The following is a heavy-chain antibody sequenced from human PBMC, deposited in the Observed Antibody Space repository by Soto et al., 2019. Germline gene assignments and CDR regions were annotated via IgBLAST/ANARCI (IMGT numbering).Heavy chain of an antibody. J-gene: IGHJ4*02. CDR3: AHAYGGRSLY. CDR1: GFSLTTDRVG. D-gene: IGHD1-26*01. V-gene: IGHV2-5*02. CDR2: IYWDDSK. Sequence: QITLKESGPTLVKPTQTLTLTCTFSGFSLTTDRVGVGWIRQPPGEALEWLAVIYWDDSKTYRPSLESRLTITKDTSKIHVALTMTNMDSLDTATYYCAHAYGGRSLYWGQATLVTVSS.